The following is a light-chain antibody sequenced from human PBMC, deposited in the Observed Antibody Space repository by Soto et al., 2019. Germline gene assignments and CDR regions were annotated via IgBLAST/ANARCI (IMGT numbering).Light chain of an antibody. Sequence: EVVMTQSPATLSVSPGERATLSCRAGQSVSNNLAWYQQKPGQAPRLLIYGASTRATGIPARFSGSGSGTDFTHTISLLHSEHFGVYYRQHYNNWPPWTFGKGTKVEIK. CDR2: GAS. J-gene: IGKJ1*01. CDR1: QSVSNN. V-gene: IGKV3-15*01. CDR3: QHYNNWPPWT.